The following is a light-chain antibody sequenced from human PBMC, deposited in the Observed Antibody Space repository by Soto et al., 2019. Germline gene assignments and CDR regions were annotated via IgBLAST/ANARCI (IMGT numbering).Light chain of an antibody. V-gene: IGLV2-14*01. CDR2: EVS. J-gene: IGLJ1*01. CDR1: SSDVGGYNS. Sequence: QSALTQPASVSRSPGQSITISCTGTSSDVGGYNSVSWYQQHPGKAPKLMIFEVSNRPSEVSNRFSGSKSGSTASLTISGLQAEDEADYYCSSYTISNTYVFGTGTKVTVL. CDR3: SSYTISNTYV.